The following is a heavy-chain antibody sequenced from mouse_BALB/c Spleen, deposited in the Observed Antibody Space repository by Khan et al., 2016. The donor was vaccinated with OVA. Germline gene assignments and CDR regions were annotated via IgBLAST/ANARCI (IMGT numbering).Heavy chain of an antibody. CDR2: ISYSGST. J-gene: IGHJ2*01. CDR3: ARTARIKY. V-gene: IGHV3-2*02. CDR1: GYSITSGYG. D-gene: IGHD1-2*01. Sequence: EVQLQELGPGLMKPSQSLSLTCTVTGYSITSGYGWNWIRQFPGNKLEWMGYISYSGSTNYNPSLKSRISITRDTSKNQFFLQLNSVTTEDTATYYCARTARIKYWGQGTTLTVSS.